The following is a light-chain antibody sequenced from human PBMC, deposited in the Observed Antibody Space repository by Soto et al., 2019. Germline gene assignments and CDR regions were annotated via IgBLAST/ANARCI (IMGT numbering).Light chain of an antibody. CDR1: QDISNY. Sequence: DLQMTQSPSSLSASVGDRVTITCQASQDISNYLNWYQQKPGKAPKLLIYDASNFETGVPSRFSGSGSGTDFTFTISSLQPEDIATYYCQQYDNLPFTFGHGTKVDIK. CDR3: QQYDNLPFT. CDR2: DAS. J-gene: IGKJ3*01. V-gene: IGKV1-33*01.